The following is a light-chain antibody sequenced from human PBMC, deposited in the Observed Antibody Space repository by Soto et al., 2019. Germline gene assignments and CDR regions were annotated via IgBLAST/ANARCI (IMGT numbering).Light chain of an antibody. J-gene: IGLJ1*01. V-gene: IGLV1-44*01. CDR3: AAWDDRLDVYV. CDR2: STS. CDR1: SSNIGSNT. Sequence: QSALAQPPSASGTPGQIVAISCSGSSSNIGSNTVTWYQQLPRTAPKLLIYSTSQRSSGVPGRFSGSKSGASASLSISGLQSEDEADYYCAAWDDRLDVYVFGTGTKVTVL.